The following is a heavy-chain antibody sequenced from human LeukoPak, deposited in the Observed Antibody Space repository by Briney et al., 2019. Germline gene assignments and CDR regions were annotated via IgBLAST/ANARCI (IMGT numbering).Heavy chain of an antibody. CDR3: ARSLMAYYYYGMDV. CDR2: ISYDGSNK. D-gene: IGHD5-24*01. CDR1: GFTFSSYA. J-gene: IGHJ6*02. Sequence: GGSLRLSCAASGFTFSSYAMHWVRQAPGKGLEWVAVISYDGSNKYYADSVKGRFTISRDNSKNTPYLQMNSLRAEDTAVYYCARSLMAYYYYGMDVWGQGTTVTVSS. V-gene: IGHV3-30-3*01.